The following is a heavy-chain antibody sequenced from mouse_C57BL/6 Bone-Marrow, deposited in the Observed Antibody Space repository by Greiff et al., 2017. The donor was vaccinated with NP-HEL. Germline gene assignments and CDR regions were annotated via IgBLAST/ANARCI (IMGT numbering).Heavy chain of an antibody. CDR2: ISHQANGYTT. Sequence: EVKLVESGGGLVQPGGSLSLSCAASGFTFTDYYMSWVRQPPGQALACLCFISHQANGYTTEYTASVPGRFTISRDNSQSILSLQLNALRAEDSATVYCARTYWGWLLPFSYWGQGTTLTVSS. V-gene: IGHV7-3*01. CDR3: ARTYWGWLLPFSY. CDR1: GFTFTDYY. D-gene: IGHD2-3*01. J-gene: IGHJ2*01.